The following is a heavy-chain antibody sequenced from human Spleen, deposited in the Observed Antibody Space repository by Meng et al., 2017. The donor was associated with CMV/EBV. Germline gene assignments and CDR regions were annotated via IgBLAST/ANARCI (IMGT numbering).Heavy chain of an antibody. Sequence: SETLSLTCTVSGGSVRSASYYWGWIRQPPGKGLEWIGYIYYTGSTNYNPPLKSRVTISVDTSKNQFSLKLSSVTAADTAVYYCARGGMTTVTDGHFFVVYWGQGTLVTVSS. D-gene: IGHD4-17*01. J-gene: IGHJ4*02. V-gene: IGHV4-61*01. CDR2: IYYTGST. CDR3: ARGGMTTVTDGHFFVVY. CDR1: GGSVRSASYY.